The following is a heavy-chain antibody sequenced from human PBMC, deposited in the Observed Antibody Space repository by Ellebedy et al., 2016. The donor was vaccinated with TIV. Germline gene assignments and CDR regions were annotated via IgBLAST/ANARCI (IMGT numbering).Heavy chain of an antibody. V-gene: IGHV3-9*01. D-gene: IGHD3-3*01. CDR2: ISWNSGSI. Sequence: SLKISCAASGFTFDDYAMHWVRQGPGKGLEWVSGISWNSGSIGYVDSVKGRFTISRENAKNALFLQMDGLRVDDSAVYYCVGFGVFNLWGRGAPVTVSS. J-gene: IGHJ5*02. CDR1: GFTFDDYA. CDR3: VGFGVFNL.